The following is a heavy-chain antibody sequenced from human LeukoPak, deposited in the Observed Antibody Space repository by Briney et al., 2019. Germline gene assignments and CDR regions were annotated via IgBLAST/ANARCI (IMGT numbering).Heavy chain of an antibody. J-gene: IGHJ4*02. Sequence: APVKASCKASGYTFTSYAMHWVRQAPGQRLEWMGWINAGNGNTKYSQKFQGRVTITRDTSASTAYMELSSLRSEDTAVYYCARGSMVVYYDSSDIDYWGQGTLVIVSS. V-gene: IGHV1-3*01. CDR2: INAGNGNT. D-gene: IGHD3-22*01. CDR3: ARGSMVVYYDSSDIDY. CDR1: GYTFTSYA.